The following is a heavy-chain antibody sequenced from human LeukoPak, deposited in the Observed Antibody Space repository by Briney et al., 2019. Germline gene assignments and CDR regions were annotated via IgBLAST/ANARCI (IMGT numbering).Heavy chain of an antibody. D-gene: IGHD5-24*01. V-gene: IGHV3-48*04. J-gene: IGHJ4*02. CDR2: ISSASITI. CDR3: ARRRDGYNWGHYFDY. Sequence: GGSLRLSCAASGFTFNSYAMNWVRQAPGKGLEWVSYISSASITIHYADSVKGRFTISRDNAKNSLYLQMNSLRAEDTAVYYCARRRDGYNWGHYFDYWGQGTLVTVSS. CDR1: GFTFNSYA.